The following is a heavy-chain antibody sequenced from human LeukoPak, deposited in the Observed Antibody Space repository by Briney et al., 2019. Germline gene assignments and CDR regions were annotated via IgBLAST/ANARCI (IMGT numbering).Heavy chain of an antibody. Sequence: GGSLRLSCAASGFTFSSYAMNWVRQAPGKELEWVSFISGSGGSTYHVDSVKGRFTISRDNSKNTLYLQMNSLRAEDTAVYYCAKTPYVDIRMVTFDYWGQGALVTVSS. D-gene: IGHD5-18*01. CDR1: GFTFSSYA. CDR3: AKTPYVDIRMVTFDY. CDR2: ISGSGGST. V-gene: IGHV3-23*01. J-gene: IGHJ4*02.